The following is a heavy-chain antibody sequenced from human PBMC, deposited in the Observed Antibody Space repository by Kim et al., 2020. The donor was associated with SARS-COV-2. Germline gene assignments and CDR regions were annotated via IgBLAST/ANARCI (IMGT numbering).Heavy chain of an antibody. D-gene: IGHD3-3*02. J-gene: IGHJ4*02. Sequence: GGSLRLSCAASGFTFRDFAMHWVRQAPGKGLELVAVISSGGDETYYAESVEGRFTISRDNSKDTIYLEMNSLRAEDTAVYYCARPFVERSYDLDYWGQG. CDR1: GFTFRDFA. CDR3: ARPFVERSYDLDY. CDR2: ISSGGDET. V-gene: IGHV3-30*04.